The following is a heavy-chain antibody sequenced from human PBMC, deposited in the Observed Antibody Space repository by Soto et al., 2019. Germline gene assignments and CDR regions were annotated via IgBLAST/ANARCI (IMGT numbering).Heavy chain of an antibody. CDR2: ISDSGENT. J-gene: IGHJ4*02. D-gene: IGHD1-26*01. CDR3: ARDPGGSYDY. CDR1: GTTFSNYA. Sequence: PGGSLRLSCAASGTTFSNYAMSWVRQTPGKGLEWVSTISDSGENTNYADSVKGRFTISRDNSKNTLYLQMNSLRAEDTARYYCARDPGGSYDYWGQGTLVTVSS. V-gene: IGHV3-23*01.